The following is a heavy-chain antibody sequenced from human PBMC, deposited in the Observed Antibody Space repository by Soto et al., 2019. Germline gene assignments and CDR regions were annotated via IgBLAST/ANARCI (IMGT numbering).Heavy chain of an antibody. CDR1: GYSFTSYW. V-gene: IGHV5-10-1*01. J-gene: IGHJ5*02. CDR3: ARHGDYGSGSYYNNWFDP. Sequence: ESLKISVKCSGYSFTSYWISWVLQMPVKGLEWMGRIDPSDSYTNYSPSFQGHVTISADKSISTAYLQWSSLKASDTAMYYCARHGDYGSGSYYNNWFDPWGQGTLVTVSS. CDR2: IDPSDSYT. D-gene: IGHD3-10*01.